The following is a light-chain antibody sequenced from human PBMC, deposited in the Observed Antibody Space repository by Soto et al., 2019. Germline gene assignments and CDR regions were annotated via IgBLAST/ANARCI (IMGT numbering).Light chain of an antibody. CDR1: SSNIGSNY. Sequence: QSVLTQPPSASGTPGQRVTISCSGSSSNIGSNYVYWYQQLPGTAPKLLIYRNNQRPSGVPDRFSGSKSGTSASLAISGLRSEAGADYYCAAWDDSLSVVFGGGTKVTVL. CDR3: AAWDDSLSVV. J-gene: IGLJ2*01. V-gene: IGLV1-47*01. CDR2: RNN.